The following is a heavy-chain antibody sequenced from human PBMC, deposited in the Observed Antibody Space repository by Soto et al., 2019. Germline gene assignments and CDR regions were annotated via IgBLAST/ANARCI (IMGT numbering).Heavy chain of an antibody. J-gene: IGHJ1*01. D-gene: IGHD3-22*01. CDR1: GGSISSGAYY. CDR2: IYYSGST. CDR3: AIYDSSGSRGFQH. Sequence: QVQLQESGPGLVKPSQTLSLTCTVSGGSISSGAYYWSWIRQHPGKGLEWIGYIYYSGSTYYNPSLKSRVTIAVDPSKNQFSLKLSSVTAAATAVYYCAIYDSSGSRGFQHWGQGTLVTVSS. V-gene: IGHV4-31*03.